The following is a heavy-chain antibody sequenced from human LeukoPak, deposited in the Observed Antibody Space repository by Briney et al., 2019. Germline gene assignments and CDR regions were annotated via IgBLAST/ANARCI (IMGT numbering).Heavy chain of an antibody. D-gene: IGHD2-2*01. J-gene: IGHJ5*02. CDR3: AREGVMMGYCSSTSCSLYNWFDP. CDR1: GYTFSGYY. Sequence: GASVKVSCKASGYTFSGYYMQWVRQAPGQGLEWMGWINPNSGGTNYAQKFQGRVTMTRDTSISTAYMELSRLRSDDTAVYYCAREGVMMGYCSSTSCSLYNWFDPWGQGTLVTVSS. V-gene: IGHV1-2*02. CDR2: INPNSGGT.